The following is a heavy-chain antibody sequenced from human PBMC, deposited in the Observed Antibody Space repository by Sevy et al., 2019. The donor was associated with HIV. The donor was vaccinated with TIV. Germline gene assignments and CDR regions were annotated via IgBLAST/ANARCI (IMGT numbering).Heavy chain of an antibody. CDR1: GGSISSYY. D-gene: IGHD6-13*01. Sequence: SETLSLTCTVSGGSISSYYWSWIRQPPGKGLEWIGYIYYSGSTNYNPSLKSRVTISVDTSKNQFSLKLSSVTAADTAVYYCARVIAAANYYYYMDVWGKGTTVTVSS. CDR3: ARVIAAANYYYYMDV. J-gene: IGHJ6*03. CDR2: IYYSGST. V-gene: IGHV4-59*01.